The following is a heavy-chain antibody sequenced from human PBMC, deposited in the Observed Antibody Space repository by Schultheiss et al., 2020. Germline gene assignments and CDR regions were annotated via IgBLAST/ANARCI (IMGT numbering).Heavy chain of an antibody. CDR2: INSDGSST. Sequence: GGSLRLSCAASGFTFSSYWMHWVRQAPGKGLVWVSRINSDGSSTSYADSVKGRFTISRDNAKNTLYLQMNSLRAEDTAVYYCARAGELLGYYYGMDVWGQGPTVTVAS. J-gene: IGHJ6*02. V-gene: IGHV3-74*01. CDR3: ARAGELLGYYYGMDV. D-gene: IGHD3-16*01. CDR1: GFTFSSYW.